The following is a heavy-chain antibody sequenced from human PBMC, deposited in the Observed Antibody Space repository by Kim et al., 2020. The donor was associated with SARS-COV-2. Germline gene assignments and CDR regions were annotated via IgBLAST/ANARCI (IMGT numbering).Heavy chain of an antibody. V-gene: IGHV3-30*07. CDR3: ARDRVTMVRGVIITGFDP. D-gene: IGHD3-10*01. J-gene: IGHJ5*02. Sequence: KGRFTISRDNSKNTLYLQMNSLRAEDTAVYYCARDRVTMVRGVIITGFDPWGQGTLVTVSS.